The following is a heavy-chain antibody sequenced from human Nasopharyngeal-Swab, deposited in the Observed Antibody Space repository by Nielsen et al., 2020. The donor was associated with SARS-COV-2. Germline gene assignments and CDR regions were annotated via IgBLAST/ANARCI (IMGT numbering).Heavy chain of an antibody. D-gene: IGHD3-9*01. CDR3: ARGPGYYDILTGYFRFDP. Sequence: SETLSLTCTVSGYSINSGHYWGWIRQPPGKGLEWIASIFHSGSTYYNPSLKSRVTISVDTSKNQFSLKLTSVTAADTAVYYCARGPGYYDILTGYFRFDPWGQGTLVTVSS. V-gene: IGHV4-38-2*02. J-gene: IGHJ5*02. CDR1: GYSINSGHY. CDR2: IFHSGST.